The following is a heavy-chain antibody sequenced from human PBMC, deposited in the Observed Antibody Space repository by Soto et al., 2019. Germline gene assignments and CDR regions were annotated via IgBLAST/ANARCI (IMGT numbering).Heavy chain of an antibody. V-gene: IGHV4-31*03. J-gene: IGHJ5*02. CDR2: IYYSGTT. CDR1: GGSISGDGSY. D-gene: IGHD2-15*01. Sequence: QLQESGPGLVKTSETLSLTCSVSGGSISGDGSYWAWIRQYPGKGLEWIGYIYYSGTTYYNPSLRSRASISVDTSKSQFPLRLYSVNAADTAIYYCARETKTYCSGGSCNWFDPWGQGILVAVSS. CDR3: ARETKTYCSGGSCNWFDP.